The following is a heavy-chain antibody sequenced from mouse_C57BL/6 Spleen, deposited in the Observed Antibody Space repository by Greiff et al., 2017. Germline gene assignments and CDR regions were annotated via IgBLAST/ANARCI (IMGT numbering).Heavy chain of an antibody. V-gene: IGHV1-69*01. CDR1: GYTFTSYW. J-gene: IGHJ3*01. CDR2: IDPSDSYT. Sequence: QVQLQQPGAELVMPGASVKLSCKASGYTFTSYWMHWVKQRPGQGLEWIGEIDPSDSYTNYNQKFKGKSTLTVDKSSSTAYMQLSSLTSEESAVYYCARGDIDSAFADWGQGTLVTVSA. CDR3: ARGDIDSAFAD. D-gene: IGHD2-13*01.